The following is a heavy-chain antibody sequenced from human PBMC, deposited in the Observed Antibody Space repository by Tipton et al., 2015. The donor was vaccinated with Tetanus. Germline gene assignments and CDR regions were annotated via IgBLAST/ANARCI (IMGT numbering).Heavy chain of an antibody. CDR3: ARAHCSDGVCNFDF. CDR2: IYPGDSDT. J-gene: IGHJ4*02. V-gene: IGHV5-51*01. Sequence: QLVQSGGEVKKPGESLKISCKGSGYIFTNYWIGWVRQKPGKGLEWMGNIYPGDSDTRYSPSFQGQVTISVDKSINTAYLQWGSLRASDTSMFYCARAHCSDGVCNFDFWGQGALVTVAS. D-gene: IGHD2-15*01. CDR1: GYIFTNYW.